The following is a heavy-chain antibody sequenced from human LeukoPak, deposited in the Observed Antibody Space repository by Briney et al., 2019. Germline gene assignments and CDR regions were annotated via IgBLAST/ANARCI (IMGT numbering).Heavy chain of an antibody. CDR2: INHSGST. Sequence: SETLSLTCAVYGGSFSGYYWSWIRQPPGKGLEWIGEINHSGSTNYNPSLKSRVTISVDTSKNQFSLKLSSVTAADTAVYYCARLDSGSCSDWGQGTLVTVSS. J-gene: IGHJ4*02. CDR1: GGSFSGYY. D-gene: IGHD1-26*01. V-gene: IGHV4-34*01. CDR3: ARLDSGSCSD.